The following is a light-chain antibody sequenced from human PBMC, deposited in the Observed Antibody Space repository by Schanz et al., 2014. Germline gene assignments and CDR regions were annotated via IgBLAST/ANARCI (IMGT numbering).Light chain of an antibody. J-gene: IGKJ2*01. Sequence: EVLMTQSPATLSVSPGERATLSCRASQSVSSTLAWYQQKRGQGPRLLIYGASTRATGIPARFSGSGSGTEFTLTISSLQSEDFATYYCHQSYSTPHTFGRGTNLEIK. V-gene: IGKV3-15*01. CDR3: HQSYSTPHT. CDR2: GAS. CDR1: QSVSST.